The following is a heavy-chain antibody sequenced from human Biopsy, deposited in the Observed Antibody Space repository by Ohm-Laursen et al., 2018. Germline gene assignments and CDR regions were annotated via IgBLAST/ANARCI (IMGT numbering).Heavy chain of an antibody. V-gene: IGHV1-2*02. CDR1: GYTFTAFS. CDR2: INPKSGDT. CDR3: ARGGSFLPSEYFHH. Sequence: ESSVKVSCKPSGYTFTAFSVHWLRQAPGQGLEWMGWINPKSGDTDYPQNFQGRVSMTRDTSISTAYMDLRSLRSDDTAVYYCARGGSFLPSEYFHHWGQGTLVTVSS. J-gene: IGHJ1*01. D-gene: IGHD3-16*01.